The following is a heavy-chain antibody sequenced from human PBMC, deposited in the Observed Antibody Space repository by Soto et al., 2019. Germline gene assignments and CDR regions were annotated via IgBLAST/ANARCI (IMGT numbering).Heavy chain of an antibody. J-gene: IGHJ3*02. V-gene: IGHV4-4*07. CDR2: IYTSGST. Sequence: TLSLTCTVSGGSISSYYWSWIRQPAGKGLEWIGRIYTSGSTNYNPSLKSRVTMSVDTSKNQFSLKLSSVTAADTAVYYCARDIGTAMVSDAFDIWGQGTMVTVSS. CDR3: ARDIGTAMVSDAFDI. D-gene: IGHD5-18*01. CDR1: GGSISSYY.